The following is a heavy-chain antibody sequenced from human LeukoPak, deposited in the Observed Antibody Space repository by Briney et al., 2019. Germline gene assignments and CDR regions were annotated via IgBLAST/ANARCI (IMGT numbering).Heavy chain of an antibody. CDR3: ASAGYYYDSSGYEPWYFDL. V-gene: IGHV4-59*01. J-gene: IGHJ2*01. Sequence: SETLSLTCTVSGGSISSYYWSWIRQPPGKGLEWVGDIYYSGSTNYNPSLKSRVTISVDTSKNQFSLKLSSVTAADTAVYYCASAGYYYDSSGYEPWYFDLWGRGTLVTVSS. D-gene: IGHD3-22*01. CDR2: IYYSGST. CDR1: GGSISSYY.